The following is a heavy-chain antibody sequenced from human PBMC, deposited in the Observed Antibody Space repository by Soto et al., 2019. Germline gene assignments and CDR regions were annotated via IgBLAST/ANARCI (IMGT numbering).Heavy chain of an antibody. J-gene: IGHJ3*02. CDR2: FDPEDGET. CDR1: GYTLTELS. Sequence: ASGKVSCKVSGYTLTELSMHWVRQAPGKGLEWMGGFDPEDGETIYAQKFQGRVTMTEDTSTDTAYMELSSLRSEDTAVYYCATGYCSGGSCYSFAFDIWGQGTMVTVSS. CDR3: ATGYCSGGSCYSFAFDI. V-gene: IGHV1-24*01. D-gene: IGHD2-15*01.